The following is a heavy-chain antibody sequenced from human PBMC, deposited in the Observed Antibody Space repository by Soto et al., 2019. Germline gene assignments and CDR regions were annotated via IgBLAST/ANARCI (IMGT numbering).Heavy chain of an antibody. D-gene: IGHD4-17*01. J-gene: IGHJ4*02. CDR1: GFSFSNYA. CDR3: AKDPNGDYVGAFDS. Sequence: EVQLLESGGGLVQPGGSLRLSCTASGFSFSNYAVTWVRQAPGKGLEWVSSIGSDTSYIYYADSVKGRFTISRDKSENTVFLQMNSLRADDTAVYHCAKDPNGDYVGAFDSWGQGALVTVSS. V-gene: IGHV3-23*03. CDR2: IGSDTSYI.